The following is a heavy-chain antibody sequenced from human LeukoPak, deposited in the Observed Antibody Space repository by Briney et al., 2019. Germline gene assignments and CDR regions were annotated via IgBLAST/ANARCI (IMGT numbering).Heavy chain of an antibody. D-gene: IGHD2-15*01. CDR1: GFTFSSYS. CDR3: ARIWGYCSGGSCYSPYYYYMDV. CDR2: ISSSSSYI. V-gene: IGHV3-21*01. J-gene: IGHJ6*03. Sequence: PGGSLRLSCAASGFTFSSYSMNWVRQAPGKGLEWVSSISSSSSYIYYADSVKGRFTISRDNAKNSLYLQMNSLRAEDTAVYYCARIWGYCSGGSCYSPYYYYMDVWGKGTTVTVSS.